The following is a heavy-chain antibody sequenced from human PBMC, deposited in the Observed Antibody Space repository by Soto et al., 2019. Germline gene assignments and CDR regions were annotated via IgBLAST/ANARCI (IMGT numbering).Heavy chain of an antibody. D-gene: IGHD1-26*01. V-gene: IGHV3-30*03. CDR2: ISYDGSNK. Sequence: QVQLVESGGGVVQPGRSLRLSCAASGFTFSSYGMHWVRQAPGKGLEWVAVISYDGSNKYYADSVKGRFTISRDNSKNTLYLQMNSLRAEDTAVYYCAPLRGAEGKFDCWGQGTMVTVSS. J-gene: IGHJ4*02. CDR3: APLRGAEGKFDC. CDR1: GFTFSSYG.